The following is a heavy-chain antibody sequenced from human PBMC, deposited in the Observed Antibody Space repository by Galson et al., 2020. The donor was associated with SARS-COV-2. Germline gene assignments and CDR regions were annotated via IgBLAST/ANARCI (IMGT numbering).Heavy chain of an antibody. CDR2: MSRDGFNK. J-gene: IGHJ6*03. D-gene: IGHD3-9*01. CDR3: ARGGYYDILTGDHYYYMDV. V-gene: IGHV3-30*04. Sequence: WGSLRLSCAASGFTFSSYAMHWVRQAPGKGLEWVAVMSRDGFNKYYADSVKGRFTISRDNSKNTLYLQVNSLRAEDTAVYYCARGGYYDILTGDHYYYMDVWGKGTTVTISS. CDR1: GFTFSSYA.